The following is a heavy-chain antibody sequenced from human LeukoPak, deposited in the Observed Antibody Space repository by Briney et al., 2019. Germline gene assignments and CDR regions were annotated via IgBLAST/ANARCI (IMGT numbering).Heavy chain of an antibody. J-gene: IGHJ2*01. CDR3: AKDQALSSYWYFDL. CDR2: ISGSGGST. D-gene: IGHD2-2*01. V-gene: IGHV3-23*01. Sequence: PGGSLRLSCAASGFTFSSYAISWVRQAPGKGLEWVSAISGSGGSTYYADSVKGRFTISRDNSKNTLYLQMNSLRAEDTAVYYCAKDQALSSYWYFDLWGRGTLVTVSS. CDR1: GFTFSSYA.